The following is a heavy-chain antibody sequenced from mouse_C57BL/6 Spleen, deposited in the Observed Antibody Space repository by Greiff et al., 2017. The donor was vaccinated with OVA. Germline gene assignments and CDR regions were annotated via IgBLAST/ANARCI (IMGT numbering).Heavy chain of an antibody. CDR1: GYSFTGYY. CDR3: ASFYYDYDDPFDY. J-gene: IGHJ2*01. V-gene: IGHV1-42*01. D-gene: IGHD2-4*01. Sequence: VQLQQSGPELVKPGASVKISCKASGYSFTGYYMNWVKQSPEKSLEWIGEINPSTGGTTYNQKFKAKATLTVDKSSSTAYMQLKSLTSEDSAVYYCASFYYDYDDPFDYWGQGTTLTVSS. CDR2: INPSTGGT.